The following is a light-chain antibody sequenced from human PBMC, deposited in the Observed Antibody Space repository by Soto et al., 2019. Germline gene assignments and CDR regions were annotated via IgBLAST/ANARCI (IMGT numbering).Light chain of an antibody. J-gene: IGKJ1*01. CDR2: HAS. CDR3: QQYNKWPWT. CDR1: RSLSSDY. Sequence: IVLMQSPDTFSLSPGERATLSCRASRSLSSDYLAWYQQKPGQAPRLLFYHASRRATGTPDRFSGSGSGTVFTLTISSLQSEDFGVYYCQQYNKWPWTFGRGTKVDIK. V-gene: IGKV3D-20*02.